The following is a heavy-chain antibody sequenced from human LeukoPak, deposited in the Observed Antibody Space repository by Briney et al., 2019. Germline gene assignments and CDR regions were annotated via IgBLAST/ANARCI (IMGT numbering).Heavy chain of an antibody. D-gene: IGHD3-10*01. V-gene: IGHV3-7*03. CDR3: TGRYFAY. Sequence: GGSLRLSCAASGFSFSTYWMHWVRQAPGKGLEWVANINQDGSEKYYVDSVRGRFTISRDNGKNSLYLQMNSLRAEDPAVYYCTGRYFAYWGQGTLVTVST. CDR1: GFSFSTYW. J-gene: IGHJ4*02. CDR2: INQDGSEK.